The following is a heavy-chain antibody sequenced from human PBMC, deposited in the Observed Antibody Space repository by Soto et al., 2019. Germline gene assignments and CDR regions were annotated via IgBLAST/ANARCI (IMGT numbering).Heavy chain of an antibody. D-gene: IGHD5-18*01. CDR3: AKEESYGYPLFDY. CDR2: ISYDGSNK. V-gene: IGHV3-30*18. CDR1: GFTFSSYG. Sequence: GGSLRLSCAASGFTFSSYGMHWVRQAPGKGLEWVAVISYDGSNKYYADSVKGRFTISRDNSKNTLYLQMNSLRAEDTAVYYCAKEESYGYPLFDYWGQGTLVTVSS. J-gene: IGHJ4*02.